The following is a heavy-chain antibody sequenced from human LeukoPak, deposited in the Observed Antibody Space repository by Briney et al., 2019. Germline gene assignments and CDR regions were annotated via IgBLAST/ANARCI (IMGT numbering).Heavy chain of an antibody. D-gene: IGHD2-15*01. J-gene: IGHJ4*02. Sequence: SETLSLTCTVSGTSISSYYWSWIRQPPGKGLEWIGYIYYSGSTNYNPSLKSRVTISVDTSKNQFSLKLNSVTAADTAVYYCARGDRSCFFDYWGQGTLVTVSS. V-gene: IGHV4-59*01. CDR1: GTSISSYY. CDR2: IYYSGST. CDR3: ARGDRSCFFDY.